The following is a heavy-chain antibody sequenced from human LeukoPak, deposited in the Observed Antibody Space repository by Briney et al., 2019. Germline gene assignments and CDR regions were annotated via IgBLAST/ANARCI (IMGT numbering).Heavy chain of an antibody. Sequence: AGGSLRLSCAGSGVTFHSYTMRWVRQAPGRGLEWVSTIYGAGTRIYYADSVKGRFTISRDNSKSTLYLQMNSLSPEDTAIYYCAKDESGSLRPWDHWGQGTLVTVFS. D-gene: IGHD1-26*01. CDR2: IYGAGTRI. CDR3: AKDESGSLRPWDH. J-gene: IGHJ4*02. V-gene: IGHV3-23*03. CDR1: GVTFHSYT.